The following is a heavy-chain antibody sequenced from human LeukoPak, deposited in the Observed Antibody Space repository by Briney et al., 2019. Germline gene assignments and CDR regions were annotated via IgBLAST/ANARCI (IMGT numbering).Heavy chain of an antibody. CDR2: IYYSGST. Sequence: PSETLSLTCTVSGGSISSYDWSWIRQPPGKGLEWIGYIYYSGSTNYNPSLKSRVTISVDTSENQFSLKLSSVTAADTAVYYCARDMVVRGVRYGMDVWGQGTTVTVSS. V-gene: IGHV4-59*01. CDR1: GGSISSYD. J-gene: IGHJ6*02. CDR3: ARDMVVRGVRYGMDV. D-gene: IGHD3-10*01.